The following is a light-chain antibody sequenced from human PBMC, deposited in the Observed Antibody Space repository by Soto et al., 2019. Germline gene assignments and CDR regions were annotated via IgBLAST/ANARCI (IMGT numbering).Light chain of an antibody. Sequence: QSALTQPASVSGSPGQSITISCTGTSSDVGDYKYVSWYQQHPGKAPKLMIYEVSNRPSGVSDRFSGSKSGTTASLIISGLQAEDEADYYCTSYTSSSTLVFGGGTMLTVL. CDR3: TSYTSSSTLV. CDR1: SSDVGDYKY. J-gene: IGLJ2*01. CDR2: EVS. V-gene: IGLV2-14*01.